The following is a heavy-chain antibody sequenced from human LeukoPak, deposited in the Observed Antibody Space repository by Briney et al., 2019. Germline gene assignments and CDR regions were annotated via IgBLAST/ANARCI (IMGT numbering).Heavy chain of an antibody. D-gene: IGHD3-3*01. CDR1: GYTLSNYG. V-gene: IGHV1-18*01. CDR2: ISPDSRKT. J-gene: IGHJ4*02. Sequence: AAVNVSCKASGYTLSNYGFSWVRQAPGQEREWVAWISPDSRKTKYAQRLQGRVTVPTETATSQADMELTNLRSDAPVGYSCARWAHFGFGTYIGDSWGQGTLVTVSS. CDR3: ARWAHFGFGTYIGDS.